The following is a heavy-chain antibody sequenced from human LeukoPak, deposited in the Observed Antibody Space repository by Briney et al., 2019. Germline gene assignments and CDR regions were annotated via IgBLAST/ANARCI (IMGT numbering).Heavy chain of an antibody. CDR2: IRYDGSNK. D-gene: IGHD2-21*02. Sequence: GGSLRLSCAASGFTFSSYGMHWVRQAPGKGLEWVAFIRYDGSNKYYADSVKGRFTISRDNSKNTLYLQMNSLRAEDTAVYYCARDSGVVVTAIALGIFDYWGQGTLVTVSS. CDR1: GFTFSSYG. J-gene: IGHJ4*02. CDR3: ARDSGVVVTAIALGIFDY. V-gene: IGHV3-30*02.